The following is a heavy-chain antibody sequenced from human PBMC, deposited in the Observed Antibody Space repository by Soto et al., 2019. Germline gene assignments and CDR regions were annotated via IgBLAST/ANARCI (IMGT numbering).Heavy chain of an antibody. Sequence: QVQLQESGPGLVKPSQTLSLTCTVSGGSISSGDYYWSWIRQPPGKGLEWIGYIYYSGSTYYNPSLKRRVTISVDTSKNQFSLKLSSVTAADTAVYYCARGSGLSGDWFDPWGQGTLVTVSS. CDR1: GGSISSGDYY. CDR2: IYYSGST. CDR3: ARGSGLSGDWFDP. J-gene: IGHJ5*02. D-gene: IGHD5-12*01. V-gene: IGHV4-30-4*01.